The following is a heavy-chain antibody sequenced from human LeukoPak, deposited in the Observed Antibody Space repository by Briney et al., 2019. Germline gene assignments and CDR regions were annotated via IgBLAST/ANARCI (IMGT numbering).Heavy chain of an antibody. D-gene: IGHD2-2*02. CDR3: NTVDCSSASCYTTPLFHY. J-gene: IGHJ4*02. Sequence: GGSLRLSCAASRIIFSNAWMSWVRQAPGKGLEWVGRIKSKADGETIDYAAPVKGRFTISRDDSKNTLYLQMNSLKTEDTAVYYCNTVDCSSASCYTTPLFHYWGQGTLVTVSS. CDR1: RIIFSNAW. CDR2: IKSKADGETI. V-gene: IGHV3-15*01.